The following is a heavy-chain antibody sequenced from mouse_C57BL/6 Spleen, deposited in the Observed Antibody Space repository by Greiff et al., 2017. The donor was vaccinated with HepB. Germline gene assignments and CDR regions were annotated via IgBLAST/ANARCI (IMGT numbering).Heavy chain of an antibody. CDR1: GYTFTDYY. V-gene: IGHV1-76*01. CDR2: IYPGSGNT. CDR3: ANDYYGSSYVSRYWYFDV. Sequence: QVQLQQSGAELVRPGASVKLSCKASGYTFTDYYINWVKQRPGQGLEWIARIYPGSGNTYYNEKFKGKATLTAEKSSSTAYMQLSSLTSEDSAVYFCANDYYGSSYVSRYWYFDVWGTGTTVTVSS. J-gene: IGHJ1*03. D-gene: IGHD1-1*01.